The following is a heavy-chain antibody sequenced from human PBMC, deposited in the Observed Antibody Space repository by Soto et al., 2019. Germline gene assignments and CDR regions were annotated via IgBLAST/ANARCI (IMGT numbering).Heavy chain of an antibody. D-gene: IGHD1-26*01. CDR2: ISWNSGSI. Sequence: SLRLSCAASGFTFDDYAMHWVRQAPGKGLEWVSGISWNSGSIGYADSVKGRFTISRDNAKNSLYLQMNSLRAEDTALYYCNGVAYSGSWSAGNDYWGQGTLVTVSS. CDR1: GFTFDDYA. CDR3: NGVAYSGSWSAGNDY. J-gene: IGHJ4*02. V-gene: IGHV3-9*01.